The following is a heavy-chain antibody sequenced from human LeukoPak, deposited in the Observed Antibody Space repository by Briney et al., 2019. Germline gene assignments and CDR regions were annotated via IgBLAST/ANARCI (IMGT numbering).Heavy chain of an antibody. J-gene: IGHJ4*02. CDR1: GFTFGDYA. CDR3: ARVTEAPYYFDY. CDR2: IRSKAYGGTT. V-gene: IGHV3-49*04. Sequence: GGSLRLSCTASGFTFGDYAMSWVRQAPGKGLEWVSFIRSKAYGGTTEYAASVKGRFTISRDDSKSIAYLQMNSLRAEDTAVYYCARVTEAPYYFDYWGQGTLVTVSS.